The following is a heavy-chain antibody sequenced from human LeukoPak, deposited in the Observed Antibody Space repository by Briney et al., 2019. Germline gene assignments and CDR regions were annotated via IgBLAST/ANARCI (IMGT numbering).Heavy chain of an antibody. CDR3: ARDTRVDIVATIGGGFDY. Sequence: GGSLRLSCAASGFTFSSYSMNWVRQAPGKGLEWVSYISSSGSTIYYADSVKGRFTISRDNAKNSLYLQMNSLRAEDTAVYYCARDTRVDIVATIGGGFDYWGQGTLVTVSS. J-gene: IGHJ4*02. CDR1: GFTFSSYS. D-gene: IGHD5-12*01. CDR2: ISSSGSTI. V-gene: IGHV3-48*04.